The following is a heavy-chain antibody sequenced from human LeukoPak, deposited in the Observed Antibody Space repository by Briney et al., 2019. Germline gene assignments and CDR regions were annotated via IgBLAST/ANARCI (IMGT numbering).Heavy chain of an antibody. D-gene: IGHD6-6*01. Sequence: GGSLRLSCAASGFTFSSYWMHWVRQAPGKGLVWVSRINSDGSSTSYAGSVKGRFTISRDNAKNTLYLQMNSLRAEDTAVYYCARASRRAALYYFDYWGQGTLVTVSS. CDR1: GFTFSSYW. J-gene: IGHJ4*02. CDR3: ARASRRAALYYFDY. V-gene: IGHV3-74*01. CDR2: INSDGSST.